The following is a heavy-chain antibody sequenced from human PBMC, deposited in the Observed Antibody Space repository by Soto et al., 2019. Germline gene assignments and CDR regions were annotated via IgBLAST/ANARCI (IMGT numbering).Heavy chain of an antibody. CDR3: ARFDYDFWSGPDY. CDR2: INAGNGNT. Sequence: VKVSCKASGYAFTSYAMHWVRQAPGQRLEWMGWINAGNGNTKYSQKFQGRVTITRDTSASTAYMELSSLRSEDTAVYYCARFDYDFWSGPDYWGQGTLVTASS. V-gene: IGHV1-3*01. J-gene: IGHJ4*02. D-gene: IGHD3-3*01. CDR1: GYAFTSYA.